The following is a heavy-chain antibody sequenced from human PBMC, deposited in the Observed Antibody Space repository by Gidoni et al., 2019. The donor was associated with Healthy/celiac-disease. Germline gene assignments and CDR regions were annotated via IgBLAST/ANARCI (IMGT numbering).Heavy chain of an antibody. V-gene: IGHV4-34*01. CDR3: ATLPYSYGRDY. CDR2: INHSGST. J-gene: IGHJ4*02. D-gene: IGHD5-18*01. Sequence: QVQLQQWGAGLLKPSETLSLTCAVYGGSFSGYYWSWIRQPPGKGLEWIGEINHSGSTNYNPSLKSRVTISVDTSKNQFSLKLSSATAADTAVYYCATLPYSYGRDYWGQGTLVTVSS. CDR1: GGSFSGYY.